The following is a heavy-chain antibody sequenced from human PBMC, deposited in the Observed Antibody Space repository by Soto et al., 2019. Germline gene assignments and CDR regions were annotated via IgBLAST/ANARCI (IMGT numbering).Heavy chain of an antibody. CDR2: IIPIFGTA. CDR1: GGTFSSYS. J-gene: IGHJ4*02. V-gene: IGHV1-69*13. Sequence: SVKVSCKASGGTFSSYSISWVRQAPGQGLEWMGGIIPIFGTANYAQKFQGRVTITADESTSTAYMELSSLRSEDTAVYYCARAGDYVWGSYRLYYFDYWGQGTLVTVSS. CDR3: ARAGDYVWGSYRLYYFDY. D-gene: IGHD3-16*02.